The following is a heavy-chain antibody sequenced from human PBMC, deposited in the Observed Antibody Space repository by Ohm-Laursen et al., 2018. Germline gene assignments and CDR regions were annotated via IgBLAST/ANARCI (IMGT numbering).Heavy chain of an antibody. V-gene: IGHV3-21*04. CDR2: ISGSGNYI. CDR1: GFTFSTYT. J-gene: IGHJ1*01. CDR3: GRVHHYYGSGSYPDF. Sequence: GSLRLSCAAPGFTFSTYTMNWVRQAPGRGLEWVSSISGSGNYIYYVDSVKGRFTISRDNAKSSLYLQMNSLTDEDTAVYYCGRVHHYYGSGSYPDFWGQGTLVTVSS. D-gene: IGHD3-10*01.